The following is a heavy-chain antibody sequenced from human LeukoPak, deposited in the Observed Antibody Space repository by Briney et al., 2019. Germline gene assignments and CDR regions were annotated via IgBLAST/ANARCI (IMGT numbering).Heavy chain of an antibody. CDR1: GFTFDDYA. J-gene: IGHJ5*02. V-gene: IGHV3-43*02. Sequence: GGSLRLSCAASGFTFDDYAMHWVRQAPGKGLEWVSLISGDGGSTYYADSVKGRFTISGDNSKNSLYLQMNSLRTEDTALYYCAKDGIRCAGLGPWGQGTLVTVSS. CDR2: ISGDGGST. D-gene: IGHD3-3*02. CDR3: AKDGIRCAGLGP.